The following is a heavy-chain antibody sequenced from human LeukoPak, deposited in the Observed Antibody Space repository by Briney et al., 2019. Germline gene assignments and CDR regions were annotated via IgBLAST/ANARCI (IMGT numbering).Heavy chain of an antibody. D-gene: IGHD3-3*01. V-gene: IGHV1-69*05. CDR1: GGTFTSYP. J-gene: IGHJ6*03. CDR3: ARVSYDFWSGQGGDYYYYMDV. Sequence: ASVKVSCKASGGTFTSYPISWVRQAPGQGLEWMGGIIPMFGTANYAQKFQRRVTTTTDESTSTAYMELSSRRSEDTAVYYCARVSYDFWSGQGGDYYYYMDVWGKGTTVIVSS. CDR2: IIPMFGTA.